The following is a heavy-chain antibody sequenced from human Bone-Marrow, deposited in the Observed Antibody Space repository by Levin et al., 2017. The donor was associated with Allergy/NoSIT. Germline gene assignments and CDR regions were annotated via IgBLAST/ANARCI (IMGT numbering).Heavy chain of an antibody. J-gene: IGHJ4*02. CDR2: INPNSGGT. CDR3: AGGGPTTEPGRSIDY. D-gene: IGHD1-1*01. V-gene: IGHV1-2*02. Sequence: ASVKVSCRASGYTFIGYYMHWVRQAPGQGLEWMGWINPNSGGTNYAQKFQGRVTMTRDTSITTAYMDLSRLKSDDTPVYYCAGGGPTTEPGRSIDYWGQGTLVTVSS. CDR1: GYTFIGYY.